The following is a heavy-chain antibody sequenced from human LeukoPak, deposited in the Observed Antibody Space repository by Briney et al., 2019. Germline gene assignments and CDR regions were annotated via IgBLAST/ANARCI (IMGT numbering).Heavy chain of an antibody. Sequence: GGSLRLSCAASGFTVSNNYMSWVRQAPGKGLEWVSSISSSSSYIYYADSVKGRFTISRDNAKNSLYLQMNSLRAEDTAVYYCARAPDPYYYDSSGYYGYWGQGTLVTVSS. V-gene: IGHV3-21*01. D-gene: IGHD3-22*01. CDR2: ISSSSSYI. CDR1: GFTVSNNY. J-gene: IGHJ4*02. CDR3: ARAPDPYYYDSSGYYGY.